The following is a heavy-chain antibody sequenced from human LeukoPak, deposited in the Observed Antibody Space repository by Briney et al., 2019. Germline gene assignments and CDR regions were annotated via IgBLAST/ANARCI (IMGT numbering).Heavy chain of an antibody. CDR3: ARGRTLAYRGGDCYFHYYYYYGMDV. Sequence: PSETLSLTCAVYGGSFSGYYWSWIRQPPGKGLEWIGEINHSGSTNYNPSLKSRVTISVDTSKNQFSLKLSSVTAADTAVYYCARGRTLAYRGGDCYFHYYYYYGMDVWGQGTTVTVSS. D-gene: IGHD2-21*02. CDR1: GGSFSGYY. CDR2: INHSGST. J-gene: IGHJ6*02. V-gene: IGHV4-34*01.